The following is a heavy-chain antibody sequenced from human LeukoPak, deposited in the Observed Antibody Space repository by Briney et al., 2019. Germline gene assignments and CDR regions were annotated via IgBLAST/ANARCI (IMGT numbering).Heavy chain of an antibody. D-gene: IGHD3-22*01. Sequence: GGSLRLSCAASGFTFSSYSMNWVRQAPGKGLEWVSYISSSSSTIYYADSVKGRFTISRDNAKNSLYLQMNSLRAEDTAVYYCARVGYYDSSGYYEGFDPWGQGTLVTVSS. CDR3: ARVGYYDSSGYYEGFDP. V-gene: IGHV3-48*01. J-gene: IGHJ5*02. CDR1: GFTFSSYS. CDR2: ISSSSSTI.